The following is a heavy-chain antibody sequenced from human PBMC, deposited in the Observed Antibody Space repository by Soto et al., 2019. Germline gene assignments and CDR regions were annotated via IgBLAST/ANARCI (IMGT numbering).Heavy chain of an antibody. CDR2: ISAYNGNT. V-gene: IGHV1-18*01. CDR1: GYTFTSYG. CDR3: ARGLRTYYHDSSGWFDP. Sequence: ASVKVSCKASGYTFTSYGISWVRQAPGQGLEWMGWISAYNGNTNYAQKLQGRVTMTTDTSTSTAYMELRSLRSDDTAVYYCARGLRTYYHDSSGWFDPWGQGNLVTVSS. D-gene: IGHD3-22*01. J-gene: IGHJ5*02.